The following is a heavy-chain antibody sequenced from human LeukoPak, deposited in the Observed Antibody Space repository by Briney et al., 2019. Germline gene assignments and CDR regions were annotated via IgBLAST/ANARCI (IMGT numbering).Heavy chain of an antibody. J-gene: IGHJ4*02. V-gene: IGHV7-4-1*02. D-gene: IGHD3-22*01. CDR3: ARVYSDSSGLTETFDY. Sequence: ASVKVSCKASGGTFSSYAISWVRQAPGQGLEWMGWINTNTGNPTYAQGFTGRFVFSLDTSVSTAYLQISSLKAEDTAVYYCARVYSDSSGLTETFDYWGQGTLVTVSS. CDR2: INTNTGNP. CDR1: GGTFSSYA.